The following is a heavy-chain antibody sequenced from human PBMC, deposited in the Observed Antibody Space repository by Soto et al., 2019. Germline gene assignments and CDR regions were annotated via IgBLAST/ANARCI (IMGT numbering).Heavy chain of an antibody. Sequence: SETLSLTCTVSGGSISTRSSYWGWIRQPPGKGLEWIGSIYYIGNTNYNPSLKSRVAISVDSSKTRFSLNLSSVTAADSPVYYCARVGSDFWSGYLPHDYYYYMDVWGKGTTVTVSS. D-gene: IGHD3-3*01. CDR1: GGSISTRSSY. CDR2: IYYIGNT. J-gene: IGHJ6*03. V-gene: IGHV4-39*07. CDR3: ARVGSDFWSGYLPHDYYYYMDV.